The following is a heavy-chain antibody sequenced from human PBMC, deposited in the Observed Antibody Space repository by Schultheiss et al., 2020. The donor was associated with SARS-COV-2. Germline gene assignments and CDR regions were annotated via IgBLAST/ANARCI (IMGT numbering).Heavy chain of an antibody. CDR2: INHSGST. D-gene: IGHD2-2*01. J-gene: IGHJ6*02. Sequence: GSLRLSFAASGFTFDDYGMSWVRQAPGKGLEWIGEINHSGSTNYNPSLKSRVTISVDTSKNQFSLKLSSVTAADTAVYYCARGHRVVPAAGTYYYYGMDVWGQGTTVTVSS. CDR1: GFTFDDYG. CDR3: ARGHRVVPAAGTYYYYGMDV. V-gene: IGHV4-34*01.